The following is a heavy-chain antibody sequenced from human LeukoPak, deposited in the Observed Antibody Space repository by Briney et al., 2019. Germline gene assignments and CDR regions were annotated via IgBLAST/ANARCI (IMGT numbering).Heavy chain of an antibody. V-gene: IGHV3-21*01. D-gene: IGHD6-13*01. CDR1: GFTFSSYT. CDR2: ISGSSSFM. Sequence: GGSLRLSCAASGFTFSSYTMNWVRQAPGKGLEWVSSISGSSSFMYFADSVKGRFTISRDNAKNSLNLQMDSLRVEDTAVYYCARDEQQLVPFDYWGQGTLVTVSS. J-gene: IGHJ4*02. CDR3: ARDEQQLVPFDY.